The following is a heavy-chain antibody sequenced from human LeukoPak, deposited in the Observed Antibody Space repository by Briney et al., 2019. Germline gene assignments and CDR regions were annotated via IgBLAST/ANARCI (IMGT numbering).Heavy chain of an antibody. CDR2: IYYSGRT. CDR1: GASISSTNYY. V-gene: IGHV4-31*03. CDR3: ARVVPVPAEYFRH. J-gene: IGHJ1*01. Sequence: SQTLSLTCSVSGASISSTNYYWSWVRQVPGKGLEWIGYIYYSGRTYFNLSLRSRVSMSVDTSKSQFSLNLTSVTAADTAVYYCARVVPVPAEYFRHWGQGTLVTVSS.